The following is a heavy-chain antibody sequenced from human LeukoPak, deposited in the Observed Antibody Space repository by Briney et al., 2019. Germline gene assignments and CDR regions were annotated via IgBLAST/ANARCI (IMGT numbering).Heavy chain of an antibody. CDR1: GFTFSSYA. CDR2: ISSSGSTI. J-gene: IGHJ6*02. Sequence: PGGSLRLSCPASGFTFSSYAMSWIRQAPGKGLEWVSYISSSGSTIYYADSVKGRFTISRDNAKNSLYLQMNSLRAEDTAVYYCARKLDYGDYVGYYYGMDVWGQGTTVTVSS. CDR3: ARKLDYGDYVGYYYGMDV. V-gene: IGHV3-11*01. D-gene: IGHD4-17*01.